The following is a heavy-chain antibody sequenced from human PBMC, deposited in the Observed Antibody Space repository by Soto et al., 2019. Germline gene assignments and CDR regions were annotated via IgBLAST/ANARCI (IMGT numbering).Heavy chain of an antibody. Sequence: GGSLRLSCAASGFTFSSYAMSWVRQAPGKGLEWVSAISGSGGSTYYADSVKGRFTISRDNSKNTLYLQMNSLRAEDTAVYYCARRELGYCSGGSCYSGWFDPWGQGTLVTVSS. CDR1: GFTFSSYA. J-gene: IGHJ5*02. CDR2: ISGSGGST. CDR3: ARRELGYCSGGSCYSGWFDP. D-gene: IGHD2-15*01. V-gene: IGHV3-23*01.